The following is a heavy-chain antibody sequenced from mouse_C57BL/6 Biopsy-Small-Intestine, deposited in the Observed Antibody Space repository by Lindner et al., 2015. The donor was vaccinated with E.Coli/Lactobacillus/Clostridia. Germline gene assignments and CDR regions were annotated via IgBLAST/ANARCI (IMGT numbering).Heavy chain of an antibody. CDR2: LALTNGNT. Sequence: SVKVSCKASGFSLPIWHHLGTTGPWTRPWSGWRGLALTNGNTRYAQNVQGRVTVTADTSTSTAYMEVRSLRSDDTAVYYCARVGTIYGPYFFDFWGQGTLVTVSS. J-gene: IGHJ4*01. V-gene: IGHV1-79*01. CDR1: GFSLPIW. CDR3: ARVGTIYGPYFFDF. D-gene: IGHD4-1*01.